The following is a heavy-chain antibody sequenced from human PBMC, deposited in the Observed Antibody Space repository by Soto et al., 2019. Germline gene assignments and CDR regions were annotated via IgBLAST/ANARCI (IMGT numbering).Heavy chain of an antibody. J-gene: IGHJ6*03. CDR1: GGSISSYY. D-gene: IGHD5-18*01. Sequence: SETLSLTCTVSGGSISSYYWSWIRQPPGKGLEWIGYIYYSGSTNYNPSLKSRVTISVDTSKNQFSLKLSSVTAADTAVYYCARHAADTALTFHYYYMDVWGKGTTVTVSS. CDR3: ARHAADTALTFHYYYMDV. V-gene: IGHV4-59*08. CDR2: IYYSGST.